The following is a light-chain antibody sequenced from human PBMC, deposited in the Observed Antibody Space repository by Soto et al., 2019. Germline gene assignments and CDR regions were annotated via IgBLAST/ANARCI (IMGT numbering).Light chain of an antibody. Sequence: QSALTQPPSASGSPGQSVTISCTGTSRDVGGYNYVSWYQQHPGKAPKLMIYEVNKRPSGVPDRFSGSKSGKTASLTVSGIQAEDDADYYCSSYAGSNNLVFGGGTKLTVL. J-gene: IGLJ3*02. CDR2: EVN. V-gene: IGLV2-8*01. CDR1: SRDVGGYNY. CDR3: SSYAGSNNLV.